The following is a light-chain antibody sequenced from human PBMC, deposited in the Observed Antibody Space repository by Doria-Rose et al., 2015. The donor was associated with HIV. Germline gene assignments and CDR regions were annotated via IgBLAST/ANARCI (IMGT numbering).Light chain of an antibody. Sequence: TQSPGTLSLSLGERATLSCRASQRVKSSYLAWYQQKPGQAPRLLIYDASTRATGIPDRLSGSGSGTDFTLTISRLEPEDVAVYYCQQYGTSRGTFGQGTRLEIK. J-gene: IGKJ5*01. CDR1: QRVKSSY. CDR3: QQYGTSRGT. V-gene: IGKV3-20*01. CDR2: DAS.